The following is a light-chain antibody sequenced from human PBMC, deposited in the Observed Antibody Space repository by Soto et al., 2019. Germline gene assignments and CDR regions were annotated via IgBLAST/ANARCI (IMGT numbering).Light chain of an antibody. V-gene: IGKV1-27*01. Sequence: IQTSQCPPYLSASVGDRVTITCRASQGIANYLAWYQQKPGRVPKLLIYAASTLQSGVPSRFTGSGSGTDFTLTINSLQPEDVATYYCQKCKTAPFTFGGGTKVDIK. J-gene: IGKJ4*01. CDR1: QGIANY. CDR3: QKCKTAPFT. CDR2: AAS.